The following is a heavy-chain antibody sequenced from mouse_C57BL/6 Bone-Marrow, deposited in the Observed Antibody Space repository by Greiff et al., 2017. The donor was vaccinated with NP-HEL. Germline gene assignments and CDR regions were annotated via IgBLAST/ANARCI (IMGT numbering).Heavy chain of an antibody. CDR3: EYYGSSYAWFAY. Sequence: QVQLQQSGPELVKPGASVKISCKASGYAFSSSWMNWVKQRPGKGLEWIGRIYPGDGDTNYNGKFKGKATLTADKSSSTAYMQLSSLTSEDSAVYFCEYYGSSYAWFAYWGQGTLVTVSA. D-gene: IGHD1-1*01. CDR1: GYAFSSSW. CDR2: IYPGDGDT. J-gene: IGHJ3*01. V-gene: IGHV1-82*01.